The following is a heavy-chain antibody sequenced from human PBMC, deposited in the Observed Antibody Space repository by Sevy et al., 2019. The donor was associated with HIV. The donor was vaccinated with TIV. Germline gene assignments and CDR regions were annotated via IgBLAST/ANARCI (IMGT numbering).Heavy chain of an antibody. D-gene: IGHD3-10*01. CDR1: GFTFGTYA. V-gene: IGHV3-23*01. CDR2: ISGRGGST. Sequence: GESLKISCAASGFTFGTYAMTWVRQAPGKGLEWVSVISGRGGSTYYADSVKGRFTISRDNSKNTLYLQMNSLRAEDTAVYYCAKDRVSGTYYTGDFDYWGQGTLVTVSS. CDR3: AKDRVSGTYYTGDFDY. J-gene: IGHJ4*02.